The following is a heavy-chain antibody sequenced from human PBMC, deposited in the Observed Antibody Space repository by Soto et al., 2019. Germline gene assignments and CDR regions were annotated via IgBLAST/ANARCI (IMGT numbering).Heavy chain of an antibody. V-gene: IGHV3-13*01. CDR1: GFTFSSYD. J-gene: IGHJ5*02. Sequence: GGSLRLSCAASGFTFSSYDMHWVRQATGKGLEWVSAIGTAGDTYYPGSVKGRFTISRENAKNSLYLQMNSLRAEDTAVYYCARGGDSTYGSGSYYTSYNWFDPWGQGTLVTVSS. D-gene: IGHD3-10*01. CDR3: ARGGDSTYGSGSYYTSYNWFDP. CDR2: IGTAGDT.